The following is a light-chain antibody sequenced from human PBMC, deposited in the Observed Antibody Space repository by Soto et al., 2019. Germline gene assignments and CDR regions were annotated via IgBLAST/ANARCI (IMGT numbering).Light chain of an antibody. CDR2: DAS. CDR3: QQRSNCPLS. J-gene: IGKJ4*01. Sequence: LLLTHSPATLSLSPGERATLSCKASQSVSSYLAWYQQMPGQAPRLLIYDASKRATGIPARFSGSGSGTDFTLTISSLEPEDFAAYFCQQRSNCPLSFGGGTKVDIK. V-gene: IGKV3-11*01. CDR1: QSVSSY.